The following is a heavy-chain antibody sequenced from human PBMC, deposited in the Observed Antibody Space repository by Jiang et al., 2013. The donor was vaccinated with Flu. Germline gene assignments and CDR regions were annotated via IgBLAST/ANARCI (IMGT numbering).Heavy chain of an antibody. CDR2: IYYSGST. CDR1: GGSISSSSYY. CDR3: ARVPYYCSGGSCYGMDV. V-gene: IGHV4-39*07. Sequence: GLLKPSETLSLTCTVSGGSISSSSYYWGWIRQPPGKGLEWIGSIYYSGSTYYNPSLKSRVTISIDTSKNQFSLKLSSVTAADTAVYYCARVPYYCSGGSCYGMDVWGQGTTVTVSS. J-gene: IGHJ6*02. D-gene: IGHD2-15*01.